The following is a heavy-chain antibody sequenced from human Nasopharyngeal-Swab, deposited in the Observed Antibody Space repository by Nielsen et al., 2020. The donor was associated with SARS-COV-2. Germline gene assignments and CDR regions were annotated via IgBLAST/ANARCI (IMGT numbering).Heavy chain of an antibody. D-gene: IGHD6-6*01. J-gene: IGHJ6*03. V-gene: IGHV1-3*01. Sequence: VKVSCKASGYTFTGYAMHWVRQAPGQRLEWMGWINAGNGNTKYPQKFQGRVTITRDTSASTAYMELSSLRSEDTAVYYCARERQLVRVYYYYYMDVWGKGTTVTVSS. CDR1: GYTFTGYA. CDR2: INAGNGNT. CDR3: ARERQLVRVYYYYYMDV.